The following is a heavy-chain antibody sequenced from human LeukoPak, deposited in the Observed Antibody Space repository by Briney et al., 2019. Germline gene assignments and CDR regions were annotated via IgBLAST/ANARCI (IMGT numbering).Heavy chain of an antibody. CDR2: ISSDGSLK. CDR1: GFTFSTYG. D-gene: IGHD5-12*01. V-gene: IGHV3-30*18. J-gene: IGHJ3*02. Sequence: GRSLTLSCAASGFTFSTYGMHWVRQAPGKGLEWVAVISSDGSLKYYADSVEGRFTISRDNSKNTLFLQMNSLRAEDTAIYHCAKEIHDYSGYDIWGQGTMVTVSS. CDR3: AKEIHDYSGYDI.